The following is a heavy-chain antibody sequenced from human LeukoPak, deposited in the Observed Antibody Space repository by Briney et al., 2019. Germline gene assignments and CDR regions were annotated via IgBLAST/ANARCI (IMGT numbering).Heavy chain of an antibody. CDR1: GYSISSGYY. CDR3: ARDEQWELPRSDAFDI. J-gene: IGHJ3*02. V-gene: IGHV4-38-2*02. Sequence: SETLSLTCTVSGYSISSGYYWGWIRQPPGKGLEWIGSIYHSGSTYYNPSLKSRVTISVDTSKNQFSLKLSSVTAADTAVYYCARDEQWELPRSDAFDIWGQGTMVTVSS. CDR2: IYHSGST. D-gene: IGHD1-26*01.